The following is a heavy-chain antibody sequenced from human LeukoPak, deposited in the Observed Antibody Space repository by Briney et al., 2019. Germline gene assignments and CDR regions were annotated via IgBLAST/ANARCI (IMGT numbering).Heavy chain of an antibody. Sequence: GGSLRLSCAASAFTFSNSAMHWVRQTPGKGLEWVAVMSYDGSNKYYSDSVKGRFTISRDNSKNTLYLQMNSLRPEDTAIYYCARDQARYCSSTNCYGALDYWGQGSLVTVSS. CDR1: AFTFSNSA. D-gene: IGHD2-2*01. CDR2: MSYDGSNK. V-gene: IGHV3-30*04. CDR3: ARDQARYCSSTNCYGALDY. J-gene: IGHJ4*02.